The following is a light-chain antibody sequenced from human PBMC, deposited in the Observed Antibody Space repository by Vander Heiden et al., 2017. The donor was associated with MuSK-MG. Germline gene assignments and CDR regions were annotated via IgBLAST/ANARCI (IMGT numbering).Light chain of an antibody. Sequence: EIVLTQSPATLSLSPGERATLSCRASQNVGKYFAWYQQNPGQPPRLLIYDVSIGVTGIPATSSRSASGRDFTLSISSLEPEDFGIYYCQHCESEAHTFGGGTKVEI. CDR2: DVS. V-gene: IGKV3-11*02. CDR3: QHCESEAHT. J-gene: IGKJ4*01. CDR1: QNVGKY.